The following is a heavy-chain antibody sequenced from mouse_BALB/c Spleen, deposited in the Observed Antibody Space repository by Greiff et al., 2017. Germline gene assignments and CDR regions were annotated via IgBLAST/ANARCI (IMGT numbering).Heavy chain of an antibody. V-gene: IGHV5-12-1*01. D-gene: IGHD2-4*01. J-gene: IGHJ4*01. Sequence: EVQGVESGGGLVKPGGSLKLSCAASGFAFSSYDMSWVRQTPEKRLEWVAYISSGGGSTYYPDTVKGRFTISRDNAKNTLYLQMSSLKSEDTAMYYCARHEAYYDYDGDYYAMDYWGQGTSVTVSS. CDR2: ISSGGGST. CDR3: ARHEAYYDYDGDYYAMDY. CDR1: GFAFSSYD.